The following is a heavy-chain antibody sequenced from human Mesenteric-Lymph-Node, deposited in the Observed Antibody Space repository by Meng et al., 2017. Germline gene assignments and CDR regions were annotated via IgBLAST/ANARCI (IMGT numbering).Heavy chain of an antibody. D-gene: IGHD1-14*01. J-gene: IGHJ4*02. CDR3: SKWDSTSRKDY. Sequence: QVQLQQWGAGLLKPSETLSLTCAVSGGPFSVYFWGWIRQPPGKGLEWIGEINHSGTTKYKPSLKSRVIISADTSKNQFSLKLSSVTAADTAVYYCSKWDSTSRKDYWGQGTLVTVSS. CDR1: GGPFSVYF. V-gene: IGHV4-34*01. CDR2: INHSGTT.